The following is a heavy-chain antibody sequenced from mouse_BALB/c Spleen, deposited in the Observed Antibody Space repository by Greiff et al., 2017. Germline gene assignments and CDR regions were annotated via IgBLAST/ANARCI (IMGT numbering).Heavy chain of an antibody. Sequence: EVKLMESGGGLVQPGGSRKLSCAASGFTFSSFGMHWVRQAPEKGLEWVAYISSGSSTIYYADTVKGRFTISRDNPKNTLFLQMTSLRSEDTAMYYCAREEYGNYPFAYWGQGTLVTVSA. CDR3: AREEYGNYPFAY. CDR1: GFTFSSFG. J-gene: IGHJ3*01. CDR2: ISSGSSTI. D-gene: IGHD2-10*02. V-gene: IGHV5-17*02.